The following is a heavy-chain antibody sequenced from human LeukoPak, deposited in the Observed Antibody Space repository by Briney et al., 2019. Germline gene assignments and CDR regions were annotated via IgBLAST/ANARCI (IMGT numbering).Heavy chain of an antibody. V-gene: IGHV1-18*01. J-gene: IGHJ3*02. D-gene: IGHD3-22*01. CDR1: GYTFTSYG. Sequence: ASVKVSCKASGYTFTSYGISWVRQAPGQGLEWMGWISPYTGNTNYAQNLQGRVIMTTDTATSTAYMELKSLRSDDTAMYYCARAGVWDYSDSSGYHNAAFDIWGQGTMVTVSS. CDR3: ARAGVWDYSDSSGYHNAAFDI. CDR2: ISPYTGNT.